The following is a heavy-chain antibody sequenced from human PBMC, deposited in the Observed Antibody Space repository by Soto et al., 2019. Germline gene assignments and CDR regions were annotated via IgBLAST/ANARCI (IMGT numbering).Heavy chain of an antibody. CDR1: VYSSSSGYY. CDR3: ARDWYYYDSSGYYRYFGY. J-gene: IGHJ4*02. Sequence: SETLSLTCAVSVYSSSSGYYWGCIRQPPGKGLEWIGSIYHSGSTYYNPSLKSRVTISVDTSKNQFSLKLSSVTAADTAVYYCARDWYYYDSSGYYRYFGYWGQGTLVTVSS. D-gene: IGHD3-22*01. CDR2: IYHSGST. V-gene: IGHV4-38-2*02.